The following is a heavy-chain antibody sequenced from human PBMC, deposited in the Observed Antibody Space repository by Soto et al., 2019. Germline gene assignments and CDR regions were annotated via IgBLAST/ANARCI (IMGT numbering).Heavy chain of an antibody. D-gene: IGHD3-22*01. CDR1: GFSFSSYG. CDR3: ARDRDYYDNSGYALDI. CDR2: IWYDGSNE. Sequence: QVQLVESGGGVVQPGMSLRLSCAASGFSFSSYGMHWVRQAPGKGLEWVAVIWYDGSNEDYADSVKGRFAISRDNSKNTLYLQMNSLRADDTAVYYCARDRDYYDNSGYALDIWGQGTVVTVSS. J-gene: IGHJ3*02. V-gene: IGHV3-33*01.